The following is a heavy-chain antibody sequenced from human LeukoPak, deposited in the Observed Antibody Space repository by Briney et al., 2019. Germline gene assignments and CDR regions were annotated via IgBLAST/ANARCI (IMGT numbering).Heavy chain of an antibody. Sequence: GRSLRLSCAGTGFAFNMFAIDWVRQAPGKGLEWVSCLSRGGSTTNYADSVKGRFTISRDKSQNSVFLQLNSLRPEDTAVYYCARQQRIRHCSEGVCTEGYYFDYWGQGTLVTVSS. J-gene: IGHJ4*02. CDR3: ARQQRIRHCSEGVCTEGYYFDY. D-gene: IGHD2-15*01. CDR2: LSRGGSTT. V-gene: IGHV3-23*01. CDR1: GFAFNMFA.